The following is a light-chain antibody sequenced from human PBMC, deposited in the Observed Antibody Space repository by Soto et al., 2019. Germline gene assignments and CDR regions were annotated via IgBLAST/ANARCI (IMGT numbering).Light chain of an antibody. CDR2: DVS. Sequence: QSALTQPASVSGSPGQSITISCTGAVSDVAGYTYVSWYQQLPGKGPKVIIYDVSNRPSGVSNRFSGSKSGTTASLTISGIQAEDEADYYCSSFTCTSGLFGGGTKLTVL. V-gene: IGLV2-14*03. CDR3: SSFTCTSGL. CDR1: VSDVAGYTY. J-gene: IGLJ2*01.